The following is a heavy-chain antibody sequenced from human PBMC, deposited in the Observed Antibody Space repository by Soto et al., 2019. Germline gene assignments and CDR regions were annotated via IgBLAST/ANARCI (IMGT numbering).Heavy chain of an antibody. Sequence: EVQLVESGGGLVQPGGSLRLSCAASGFTFSSYWMSWVRQAPGKGLEWVANIKQDGSEKYYVDSVKGRFTISRDNAKNSLYLQMNSLRAEDTAVYYCARDKDSWSGYYPLYYYYYMDVWGKGTTVTVSS. CDR1: GFTFSSYW. CDR3: ARDKDSWSGYYPLYYYYYMDV. J-gene: IGHJ6*03. CDR2: IKQDGSEK. D-gene: IGHD3-3*01. V-gene: IGHV3-7*01.